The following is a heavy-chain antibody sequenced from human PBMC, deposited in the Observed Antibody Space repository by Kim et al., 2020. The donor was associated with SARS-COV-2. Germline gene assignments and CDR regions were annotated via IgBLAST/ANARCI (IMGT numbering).Heavy chain of an antibody. Sequence: GGSLRLSCAASGFTFSSYGMHWIRQAPGKGLEWVSFISYDGSNKYYADSVKGRFTISRDKSKNTLYLQMNSLRAEDTAVYYCAKDPYSSGWYDDYWGQGTLVTVSS. CDR3: AKDPYSSGWYDDY. CDR2: ISYDGSNK. J-gene: IGHJ4*02. V-gene: IGHV3-30*18. CDR1: GFTFSSYG. D-gene: IGHD6-19*01.